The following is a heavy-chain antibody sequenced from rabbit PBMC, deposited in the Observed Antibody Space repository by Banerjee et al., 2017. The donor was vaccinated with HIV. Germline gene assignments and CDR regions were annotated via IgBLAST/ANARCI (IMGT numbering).Heavy chain of an antibody. Sequence: QEQLEESGGDLVKPEGSLTLTCTASGFSFSSNAMCWVRQAPGKGLEWIGCIYTGSGSTSYASWAKGRFTISKTSSTTVTLQTTSLTAADTATYFCARHTYIGYDGYGYGYNLWGPGTLVTVS. CDR1: GFSFSSNA. D-gene: IGHD6-1*01. CDR3: ARHTYIGYDGYGYGYNL. V-gene: IGHV1S45*01. J-gene: IGHJ4*01. CDR2: IYTGSGST.